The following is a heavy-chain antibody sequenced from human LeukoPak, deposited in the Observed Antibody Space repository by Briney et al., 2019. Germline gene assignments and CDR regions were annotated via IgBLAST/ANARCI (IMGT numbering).Heavy chain of an antibody. J-gene: IGHJ4*02. Sequence: GGSLRLSCTASGFSFSNHYMRWIRQAPGKGLEWVANINEDGSNKWHLGSVKGRFTVSRDNARNSLYLQLNSLRVEDTAVYYCTRVIVAVPGYFDYFDFWGQGVLVTVSS. D-gene: IGHD6-19*01. V-gene: IGHV3-7*01. CDR1: GFSFSNHY. CDR3: TRVIVAVPGYFDYFDF. CDR2: INEDGSNK.